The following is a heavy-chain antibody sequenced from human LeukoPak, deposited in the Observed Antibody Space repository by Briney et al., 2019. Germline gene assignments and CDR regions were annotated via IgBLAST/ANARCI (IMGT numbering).Heavy chain of an antibody. Sequence: GGSLRLSCAASGFTFSSYGMHWVRQAPGKGLEWVAVIWYDGSNKYYADSVKGRFTISRDNSKNTLYLQMNSLRAEDTAVYYCARGFTMVRGVMTFPDAFDIWGQGTMVTVSS. CDR1: GFTFSSYG. CDR3: ARGFTMVRGVMTFPDAFDI. J-gene: IGHJ3*02. CDR2: IWYDGSNK. V-gene: IGHV3-33*01. D-gene: IGHD3-10*01.